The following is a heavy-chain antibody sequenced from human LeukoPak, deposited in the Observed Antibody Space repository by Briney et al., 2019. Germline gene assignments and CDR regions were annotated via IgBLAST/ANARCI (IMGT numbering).Heavy chain of an antibody. CDR1: GFTVSISY. V-gene: IGHV3-66*01. D-gene: IGHD3-9*01. J-gene: IGHJ4*02. CDR2: IYIDGTT. CDR3: AKDRTATSFDILTGYYDY. Sequence: PGGSLRLSCAVSGFTVSISYMTWVRQAPGKGLDWVSLIYIDGTTYYADSVKGRFTISRDNSQNTLYPQMNSLRAEDTAVYYCAKDRTATSFDILTGYYDYWGQGTLVTVSS.